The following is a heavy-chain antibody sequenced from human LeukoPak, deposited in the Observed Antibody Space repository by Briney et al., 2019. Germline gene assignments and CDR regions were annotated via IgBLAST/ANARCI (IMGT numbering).Heavy chain of an antibody. Sequence: SETLSLTCAVYGGSISGYYWSWIRQPPGKGLEWIGEINHSGSTNYNPSLKSRVTISVDTSKNQFSLKLSSVTAADTAVYYCARGVVVTRGFDYWGQGTLVTVSS. J-gene: IGHJ4*02. CDR1: GGSISGYY. CDR2: INHSGST. V-gene: IGHV4-34*01. D-gene: IGHD4-23*01. CDR3: ARGVVVTRGFDY.